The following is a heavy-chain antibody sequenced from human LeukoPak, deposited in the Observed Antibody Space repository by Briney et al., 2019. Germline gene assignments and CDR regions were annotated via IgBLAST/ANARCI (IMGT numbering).Heavy chain of an antibody. Sequence: SETLSLTCTVSGGSISSYYWSWIRQPPGTGLEWIGYIYYTGSTNYNPPLKSRVTMSVDTSKNQFSLKLTSVTAADTAVYYCARGSGSYPYFFDYWGQGTLVTVSS. D-gene: IGHD3-10*01. CDR1: GGSISSYY. CDR2: IYYTGST. CDR3: ARGSGSYPYFFDY. V-gene: IGHV4-59*01. J-gene: IGHJ4*02.